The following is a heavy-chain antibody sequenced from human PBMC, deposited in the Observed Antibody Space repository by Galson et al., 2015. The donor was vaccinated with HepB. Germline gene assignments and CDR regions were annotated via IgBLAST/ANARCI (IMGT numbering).Heavy chain of an antibody. CDR3: ARDVRYNWKGDYYYYYMDV. V-gene: IGHV3-30-3*01. CDR2: ISYDGSNK. J-gene: IGHJ6*03. Sequence: SLRLSCAASGFTFSSYAMHWVRQAPGKGLEWVAVISYDGSNKYYADSVKGRFTISRDNSKNTLYLQMNSLRAEDTAVYYCARDVRYNWKGDYYYYYMDVWGKGTTVTVSS. CDR1: GFTFSSYA. D-gene: IGHD1-20*01.